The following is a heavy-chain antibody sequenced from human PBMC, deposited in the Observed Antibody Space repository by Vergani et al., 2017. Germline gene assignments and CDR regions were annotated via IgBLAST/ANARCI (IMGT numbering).Heavy chain of an antibody. CDR1: GGTFSSYT. Sequence: QVQLVQSGAEVKKPGSSVKVSCKASGGTFSSYTINWVRQAPGQGLEWMGRIIPILGIANYAQKFQGRVTITADKSTSTAYMGLSSLRSEDTAVYYCARGRDIVVVPAAMEVDYWGQGTLVTVSS. J-gene: IGHJ4*02. D-gene: IGHD2-2*01. CDR2: IIPILGIA. V-gene: IGHV1-69*02. CDR3: ARGRDIVVVPAAMEVDY.